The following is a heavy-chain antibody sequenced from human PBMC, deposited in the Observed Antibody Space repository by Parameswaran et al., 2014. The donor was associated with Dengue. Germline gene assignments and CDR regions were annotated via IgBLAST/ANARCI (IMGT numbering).Heavy chain of an antibody. CDR3: AKTGPEGYYYGSGNYYNKEYYFFDL. D-gene: IGHD3-10*01. J-gene: IGHJ2*01. CDR2: ISTTGNTI. Sequence: VRQAPGKGLEWVSYISTTGNTIYYADSVKGRFTISRDNAKNSLYLQMNSLRAEDTAVYYCAKTGPEGYYYGSGNYYNKEYYFFDLWGRGTLVTVSS. V-gene: IGHV3-48*03.